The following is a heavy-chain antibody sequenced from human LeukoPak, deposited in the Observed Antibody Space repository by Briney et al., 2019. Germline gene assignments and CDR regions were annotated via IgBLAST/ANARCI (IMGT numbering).Heavy chain of an antibody. D-gene: IGHD5-24*01. V-gene: IGHV3-23*01. CDR1: GFTFSNAW. Sequence: GGSLRLSCAASGFTFSNAWMSWVRQAPGKGLEWVSSISGSGDDTSYADSVKGRFTISRDNSRNTLYLQMNSLRAEDTAVYYCAKQFVDIWGQGTLVTVSS. CDR2: ISGSGDDT. J-gene: IGHJ5*02. CDR3: AKQFVDI.